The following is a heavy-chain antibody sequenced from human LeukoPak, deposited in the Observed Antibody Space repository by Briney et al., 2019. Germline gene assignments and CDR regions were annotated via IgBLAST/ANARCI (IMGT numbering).Heavy chain of an antibody. V-gene: IGHV4-61*01. J-gene: IGHJ6*02. D-gene: IGHD1-26*01. CDR3: AGVVGGSYSMDV. Sequence: PSETLSLTCTVSGGSVSSGSYYWSWFRQPPGKGLEWIGYIYYSGSTKYNPSLKSRVTISIDTSKNQFSLKLSSVTAADTAMYYCAGVVGGSYSMDVWGQGTTVTVSS. CDR1: GGSVSSGSYY. CDR2: IYYSGST.